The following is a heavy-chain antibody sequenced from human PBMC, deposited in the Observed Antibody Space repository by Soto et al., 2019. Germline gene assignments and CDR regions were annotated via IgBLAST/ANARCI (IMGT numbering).Heavy chain of an antibody. CDR1: GYTFTSYA. V-gene: IGHV1-3*01. CDR2: INAGNGNT. CDR3: AWSIVVVTAADY. Sequence: ASVKVSCKASGYTFTSYAMHWVRQAPGQRLEWMGWINAGNGNTKYSQKFQGRVTITRDTSASTAYMELSSLRSEDTAVYYCAWSIVVVTAADYWSQGTLVTVSS. D-gene: IGHD2-21*02. J-gene: IGHJ4*02.